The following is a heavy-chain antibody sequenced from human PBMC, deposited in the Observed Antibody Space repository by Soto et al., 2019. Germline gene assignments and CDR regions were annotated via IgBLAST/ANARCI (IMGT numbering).Heavy chain of an antibody. Sequence: GGSLRLACAASGLPCTNYWMNWVRQTPGKGLMWVSRISPDGSDVGYAGSVEGRFTVSRDNAKNTLYLQMHSLRAEDTAMYYCACWGHIVPVAPSDFDRWGQGTLVTVSS. CDR3: ACWGHIVPVAPSDFDR. V-gene: IGHV3-74*01. CDR2: ISPDGSDV. D-gene: IGHD2-8*02. J-gene: IGHJ4*02. CDR1: GLPCTNYW.